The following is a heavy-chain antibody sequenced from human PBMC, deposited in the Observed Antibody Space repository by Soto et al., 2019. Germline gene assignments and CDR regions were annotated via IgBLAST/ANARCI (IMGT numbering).Heavy chain of an antibody. V-gene: IGHV1-69*06. D-gene: IGHD5-18*01. CDR3: AREGGYSYGDYYYYGMDV. Sequence: GASVKVSCKASGGTFSSYAISWVRQAPGQVLEWMGGIIPIFGTANYAQKFQGRVTITADKSTSTAYMELSSLRSEDTAVYYCAREGGYSYGDYYYYGMDVWGQGTTVTVSS. J-gene: IGHJ6*02. CDR2: IIPIFGTA. CDR1: GGTFSSYA.